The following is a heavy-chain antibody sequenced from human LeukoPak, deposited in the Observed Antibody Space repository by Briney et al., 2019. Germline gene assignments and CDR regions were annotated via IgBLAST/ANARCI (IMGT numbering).Heavy chain of an antibody. CDR3: AREPRGYCSGGSCYPAFDY. CDR1: GFTFSSYS. D-gene: IGHD2-15*01. V-gene: IGHV3-21*01. Sequence: PGGSLRLSCAASGFTFSSYSMNWVRQAPGKGLEWVSSISSSSSYIYYADSVKGRFTISRDNAKNSLYLQMNSLRAGDTAVYYCAREPRGYCSGGSCYPAFDYWGQGTLVTVSS. J-gene: IGHJ4*02. CDR2: ISSSSSYI.